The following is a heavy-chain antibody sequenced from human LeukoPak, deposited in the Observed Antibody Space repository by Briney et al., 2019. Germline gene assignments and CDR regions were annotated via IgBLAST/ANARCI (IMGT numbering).Heavy chain of an antibody. D-gene: IGHD1-26*01. V-gene: IGHV3-30*04. Sequence: PGGSLRLPCAVSGFTFSNNAMHWVRQAPGKGLEWMSVISDDGSNKFFAESVKGRFTISRDNSKNTLYLQMNSLRAEDTAVYYCARGQRAHVEWSNYMDVWGKGTTVTVSS. CDR3: ARGQRAHVEWSNYMDV. CDR2: ISDDGSNK. CDR1: GFTFSNNA. J-gene: IGHJ6*03.